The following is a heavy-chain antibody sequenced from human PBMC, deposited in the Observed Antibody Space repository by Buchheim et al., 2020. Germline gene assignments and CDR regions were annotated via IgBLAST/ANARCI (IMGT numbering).Heavy chain of an antibody. V-gene: IGHV4-4*02. Sequence: QVQLQESGPGLVKPSGTLSLTCDVSGDSMSSHDWWSWARQPPGKGLEWIGEIHHGGSTNYSPSLKGRVTISVDKSKNHFSLKLSSVTAADTAVYYCARGDTAMELYYFDYWGQGTL. D-gene: IGHD5-18*01. CDR2: IHHGGST. J-gene: IGHJ4*02. CDR3: ARGDTAMELYYFDY. CDR1: GDSMSSHDW.